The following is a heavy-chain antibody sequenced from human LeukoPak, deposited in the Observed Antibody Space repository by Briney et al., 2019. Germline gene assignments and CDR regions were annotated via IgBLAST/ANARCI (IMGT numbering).Heavy chain of an antibody. D-gene: IGHD3-10*01. V-gene: IGHV1-24*01. J-gene: IGHJ4*02. CDR3: ATSYGSSRQFDY. CDR2: FDPEDGET. CDR1: GYTLTELS. Sequence: ASVKVSCKVSGYTLTELSMHWVRQAPGKGLEWMGGFDPEDGETIYAQRFQGRVTMTEDTSTDTAYMELSSLRSEDTAVYYCATSYGSSRQFDYWGQGTLVTVST.